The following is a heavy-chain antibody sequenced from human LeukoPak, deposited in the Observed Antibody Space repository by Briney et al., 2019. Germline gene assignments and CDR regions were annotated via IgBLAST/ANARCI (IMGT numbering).Heavy chain of an antibody. J-gene: IGHJ6*03. Sequence: SVKVSCKASGGTFSSYAISWVRQAPGQGLEWMGRIIPIFGTANYAQKFQGRVTITTDESTSTAYMELSSLRSEDTAVYYCARGIGCPSCYTSYYYYMDVWGKGTTVTVSS. D-gene: IGHD2-2*02. CDR3: ARGIGCPSCYTSYYYYMDV. CDR2: IIPIFGTA. V-gene: IGHV1-69*05. CDR1: GGTFSSYA.